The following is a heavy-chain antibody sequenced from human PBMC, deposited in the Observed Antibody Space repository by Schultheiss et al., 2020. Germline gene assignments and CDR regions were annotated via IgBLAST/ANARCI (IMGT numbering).Heavy chain of an antibody. CDR1: GGSISSYY. Sequence: SETLSLTCTVSGGSISSYYWNWIRQPAGKRLEWIGRIYSNESTKYNPSLKSRVTMSVDTSKNQISLKVTSVTAADTAVYYCASPLPYSGYAEWGYWGQGTLVTVSS. V-gene: IGHV4-4*07. CDR2: IYSNEST. J-gene: IGHJ4*02. CDR3: ASPLPYSGYAEWGY. D-gene: IGHD5-12*01.